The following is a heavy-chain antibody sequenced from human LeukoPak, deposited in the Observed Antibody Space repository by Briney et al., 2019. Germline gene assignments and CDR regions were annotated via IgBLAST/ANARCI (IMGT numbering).Heavy chain of an antibody. CDR1: GGSISSSSYY. CDR3: AKALFGVRYYGMDV. D-gene: IGHD3-16*01. J-gene: IGHJ6*02. V-gene: IGHV4-39*01. CDR2: IYYSGST. Sequence: SETLSLTCTVSGGSISSSSYYWGWIRQPPGKGLEWIGSIYYSGSTYYNPSLKSRVTISVDTSKNQFSLKLSSVTAADTAVYYCAKALFGVRYYGMDVWGQGTTVTVSS.